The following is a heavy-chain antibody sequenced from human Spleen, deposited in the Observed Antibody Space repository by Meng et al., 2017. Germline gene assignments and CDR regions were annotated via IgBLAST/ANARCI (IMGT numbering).Heavy chain of an antibody. Sequence: SETLSLTCTVSGDSIKSAFWSWIRQPPGKGLEWMGYIYYSGSTNYNPSLKSRLTISLDTSKNQFSLNLSSVTAADKAVYYCARIGHPVISVVRRASYALDVWGQGTTVTVSS. D-gene: IGHD3-10*01. CDR1: GDSIKSAF. J-gene: IGHJ6*02. CDR2: IYYSGST. V-gene: IGHV4-59*01. CDR3: ARIGHPVISVVRRASYALDV.